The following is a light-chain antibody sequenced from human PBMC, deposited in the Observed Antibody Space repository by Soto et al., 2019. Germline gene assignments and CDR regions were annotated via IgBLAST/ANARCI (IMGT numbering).Light chain of an antibody. CDR2: GAS. V-gene: IGKV3-20*01. CDR1: QSLTNNY. J-gene: IGKJ1*01. CDR3: QQYEAVVT. Sequence: EIVLTQSPGTLSLSPGERATLSCRASQSLTNNYFAWYQQKPGRTLRLLIDGASTRATGIPDMFSGSGSGTDFTLTISRLEPEDVAGYYCQQYEAVVTFGQGTKVEI.